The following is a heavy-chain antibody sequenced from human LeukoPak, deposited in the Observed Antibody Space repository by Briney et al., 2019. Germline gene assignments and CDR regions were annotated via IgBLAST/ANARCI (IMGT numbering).Heavy chain of an antibody. CDR1: GGTFSSYA. V-gene: IGHV1-46*01. D-gene: IGHD3-3*01. J-gene: IGHJ4*02. CDR3: ATSTSRTIFGVAPE. CDR2: INPSGGST. Sequence: RRASVKVSCKASGGTFSSYAISWVRQAPGQGLGWMGIINPSGGSTSYAQKFQGRVTMTRDTSTSTVYMELSSLRSEDTAVYYCATSTSRTIFGVAPEWGQGTLVTVSS.